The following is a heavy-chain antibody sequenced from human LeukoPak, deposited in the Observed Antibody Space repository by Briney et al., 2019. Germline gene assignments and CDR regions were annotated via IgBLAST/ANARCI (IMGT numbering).Heavy chain of an antibody. CDR2: VSYSGTV. Sequence: SETLSLTCTVSGVSISSDDYFWGWIRQSPGKGLEWIASVSYSGTVYYNPSLESRVTISVDTSKNRFSLKLSSVTAADTAVYYCARGGGGNFSWDYYYYMDVWGKGTTVTVSS. D-gene: IGHD4-23*01. J-gene: IGHJ6*03. CDR1: GVSISSDDYF. V-gene: IGHV4-39*07. CDR3: ARGGGGNFSWDYYYYMDV.